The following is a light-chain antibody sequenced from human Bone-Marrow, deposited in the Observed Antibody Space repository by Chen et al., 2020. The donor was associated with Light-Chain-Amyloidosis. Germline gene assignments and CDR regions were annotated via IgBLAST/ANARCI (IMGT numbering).Light chain of an antibody. J-gene: IGKJ2*01. CDR2: KAS. V-gene: IGKV1-5*03. CDR1: QDIGDW. Sequence: DIRMTQSPSTLSASVGDRVTITCRASQDIGDWLAWFQQKPGKAPKLLIYKASNLQTGVPSRFIGSGSGTEFSLSINSLQPDDFATSVYQQYKLYSFTFGQGTKLDLK. CDR3: QQYKLYSFT.